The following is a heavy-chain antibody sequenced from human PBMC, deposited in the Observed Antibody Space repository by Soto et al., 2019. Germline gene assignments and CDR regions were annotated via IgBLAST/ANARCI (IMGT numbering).Heavy chain of an antibody. CDR2: INHSGST. V-gene: IGHV4-34*01. D-gene: IGHD3-10*01. Sequence: QVQLQQWGAGLLKPSETLSLTCAVYGGSFSGYYWSWIRQPPGKGLEWIGEINHSGSTNYNPSLSSRVTTSVDTSKNQFSLMLSSVTAADTAVYYCARGGSGRGVYYYYMDVWGKGTTVTVSS. J-gene: IGHJ6*03. CDR3: ARGGSGRGVYYYYMDV. CDR1: GGSFSGYY.